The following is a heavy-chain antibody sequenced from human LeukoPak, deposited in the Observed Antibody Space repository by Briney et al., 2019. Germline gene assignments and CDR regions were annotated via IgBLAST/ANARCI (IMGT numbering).Heavy chain of an antibody. V-gene: IGHV4-34*01. Sequence: SETLSLTCAVYGGSFSGYYWSWLRQPPGKGLEWIGEINHSGSTNYNPSLKSRVTISVDTSKNQFSLKLSSVTAADTAVYYCARAPIVVVPAATRGTNWFDPWGQGTLVTVSS. CDR3: ARAPIVVVPAATRGTNWFDP. J-gene: IGHJ5*02. CDR1: GGSFSGYY. D-gene: IGHD2-2*01. CDR2: INHSGST.